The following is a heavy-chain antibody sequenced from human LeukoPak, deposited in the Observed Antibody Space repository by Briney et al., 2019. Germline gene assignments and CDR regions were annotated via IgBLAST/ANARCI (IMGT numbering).Heavy chain of an antibody. CDR3: AISSGYLGDAFDI. CDR1: AGSISIYY. CDR2: IYYSGST. J-gene: IGHJ3*02. Sequence: SETLSLTCTVSAGSISIYYWSWIRPPPGKVLDWIGYIYYSGSTNYNPSLKSRVTISVDTSKNQFSLKLSSVIAADTAVYYCAISSGYLGDAFDICGQGTLVTVSS. V-gene: IGHV4-59*01. D-gene: IGHD3-22*01.